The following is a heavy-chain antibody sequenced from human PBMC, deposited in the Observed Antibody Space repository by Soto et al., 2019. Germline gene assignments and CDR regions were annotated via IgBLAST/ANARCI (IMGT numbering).Heavy chain of an antibody. CDR3: VRSHVSVTGIDGSAP. Sequence: ASVTVSCTASGSTFTSYGIHWVRQAPGQRLEWMGWINAANGDTKYSPKFQGRVTITRDTSSSTANMELSSLRSEDTAVYYCVRSHVSVTGIDGSAPGGQGPRVT. CDR1: GSTFTSYG. J-gene: IGHJ5*02. D-gene: IGHD4-4*01. V-gene: IGHV1-3*01. CDR2: INAANGDT.